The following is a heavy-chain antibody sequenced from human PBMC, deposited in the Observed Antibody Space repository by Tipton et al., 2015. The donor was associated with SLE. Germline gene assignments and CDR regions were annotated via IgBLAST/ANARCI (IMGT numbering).Heavy chain of an antibody. Sequence: TLSLTCTVSGGSISSHYWSWIRQPPGKGLEWIGYIYYSGSTNYNPSLKSRVTISVDTSKNQFSLKLSSVTAADTAVYYCAREGITIRAFDIWGQGTMVTVPS. CDR1: GGSISSHY. CDR3: AREGITIRAFDI. D-gene: IGHD3-10*01. J-gene: IGHJ3*02. CDR2: IYYSGST. V-gene: IGHV4-59*11.